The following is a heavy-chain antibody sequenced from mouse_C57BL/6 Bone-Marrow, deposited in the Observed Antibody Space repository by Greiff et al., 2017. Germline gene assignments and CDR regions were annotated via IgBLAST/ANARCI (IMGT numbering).Heavy chain of an antibody. CDR1: GYTFTSYT. V-gene: IGHV1-4*01. D-gene: IGHD2-3*01. CDR3: AITPSDGYYQSYWYFDV. Sequence: VQLQQSGAELARPGASVKMSCKASGYTFTSYTMHWVKQRPGQGLEWIGYINPSSGYTKYNQKFKDKATLTADKSSSTAYMQLSSLTSEASAVYYCAITPSDGYYQSYWYFDVWGTGTTVTVSS. J-gene: IGHJ1*03. CDR2: INPSSGYT.